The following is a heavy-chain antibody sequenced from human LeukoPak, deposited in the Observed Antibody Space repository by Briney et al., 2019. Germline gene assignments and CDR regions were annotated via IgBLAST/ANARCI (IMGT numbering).Heavy chain of an antibody. V-gene: IGHV3-21*01. Sequence: GGSLRLSCAASVFTFSSYSMNWVRQAPGKGLEWVSSISGSSSYIYYADSVKGRFTISRDNARNSLYLQMNSLRAEDTAVYYCARDGKWELPSYMDVWGKGTTVTVSS. D-gene: IGHD1-26*01. CDR2: ISGSSSYI. J-gene: IGHJ6*03. CDR3: ARDGKWELPSYMDV. CDR1: VFTFSSYS.